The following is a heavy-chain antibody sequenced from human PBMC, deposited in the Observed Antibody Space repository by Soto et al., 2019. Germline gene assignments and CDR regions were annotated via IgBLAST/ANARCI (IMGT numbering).Heavy chain of an antibody. V-gene: IGHV5-51*01. D-gene: IGHD3-16*01. Sequence: GQPLKISCKVSVYSFTSYWIGWVRQMPGKGLEWMGIIYPGDSDTRYSPSFQGQVTISADKSISTAYLQWSSLKASDTAMYYCATLGGDGYNSNYYYGMDVWGQGTTVTVSS. J-gene: IGHJ6*02. CDR1: VYSFTSYW. CDR3: ATLGGDGYNSNYYYGMDV. CDR2: IYPGDSDT.